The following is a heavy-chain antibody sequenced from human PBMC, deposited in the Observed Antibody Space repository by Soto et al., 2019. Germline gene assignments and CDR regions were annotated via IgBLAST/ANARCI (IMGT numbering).Heavy chain of an antibody. CDR3: ATTRGLAVGGSFNY. J-gene: IGHJ4*02. CDR2: FFSGSP. D-gene: IGHD6-13*01. Sequence: QLQLQESGPGLVRPSETLSLTCSVSGGSITSRSSYWAWIRQPPGKGLEWIGTFFSGSPFSNPSLRSRVAMSKDTSSNQCSLKLTSVAATDTAMYCCATTRGLAVGGSFNYWGQGALVTVAS. CDR1: GGSITSRSSY. V-gene: IGHV4-39*01.